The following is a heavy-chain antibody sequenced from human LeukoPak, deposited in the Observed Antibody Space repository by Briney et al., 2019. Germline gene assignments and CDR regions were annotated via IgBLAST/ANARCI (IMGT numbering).Heavy chain of an antibody. V-gene: IGHV4-59*08. CDR3: ARHVGVRYSNSHGFDI. Sequence: SESLSLTCTVSGGSMSGYYWSWVRRPPGKGLEWMGYIYYTGTTNYNPSLKSRVTISVDTSKNQFSLKLSSVIAADTAVYYCARHVGVRYSNSHGFDIWGQGTMVTVCS. J-gene: IGHJ3*02. CDR2: IYYTGTT. CDR1: GGSMSGYY. D-gene: IGHD4-11*01.